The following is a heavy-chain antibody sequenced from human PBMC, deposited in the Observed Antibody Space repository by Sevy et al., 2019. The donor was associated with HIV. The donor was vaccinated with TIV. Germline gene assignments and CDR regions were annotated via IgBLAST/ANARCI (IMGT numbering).Heavy chain of an antibody. J-gene: IGHJ6*03. CDR1: GGSISSYF. CDR3: ARGAPTSLGYYYYYMDV. D-gene: IGHD1-26*01. CDR2: IYYSGST. V-gene: IGHV4-59*01. Sequence: AESLSLTCTVSGGSISSYFWSWIRQPPGKGLEWIGYIYYSGSTNYTPSLKSPVTISVDTSKNQFSLKLSSVTAADTAVYYCARGAPTSLGYYYYYMDVWGKGTTVPVSS.